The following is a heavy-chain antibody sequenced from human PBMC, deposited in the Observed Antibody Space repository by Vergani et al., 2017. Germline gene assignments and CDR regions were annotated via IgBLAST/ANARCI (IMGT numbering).Heavy chain of an antibody. CDR2: IYYSGST. Sequence: QVQLQESGPGLVKPSQTLSLTCTVSGGSISSGNYYWSWSRQPPGKGLEWIGYIYYSGSTYYNPSLKSRVTISVDTSKSQFSLKLSSVTAADTAVYYCARETTVVTRGFDYWGQGTLVTVSS. V-gene: IGHV4-30-4*01. CDR3: ARETTVVTRGFDY. J-gene: IGHJ4*02. D-gene: IGHD4-23*01. CDR1: GGSISSGNYY.